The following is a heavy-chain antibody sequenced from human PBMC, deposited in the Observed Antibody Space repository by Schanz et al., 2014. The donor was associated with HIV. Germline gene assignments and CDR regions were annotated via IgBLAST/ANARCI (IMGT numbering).Heavy chain of an antibody. J-gene: IGHJ6*02. D-gene: IGHD3-3*01. V-gene: IGHV3-11*01. CDR1: GFTFSDYY. CDR3: ARPDFDFWVDV. CDR2: ISGSGNTI. Sequence: QVQLVESGGGLVKPGGSLRLSCAASGFTFSDYYMSWVRQAPGKGLEWVSYISGSGNTIYYADSVKGRFTISRDNAKNSLYLQMNSLRAEDTAVYYRARPDFDFWVDVWGQGTAVTVSS.